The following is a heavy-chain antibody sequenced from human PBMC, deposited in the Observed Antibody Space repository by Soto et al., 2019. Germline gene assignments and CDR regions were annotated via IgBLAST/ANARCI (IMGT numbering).Heavy chain of an antibody. CDR3: ASSLRFLEWASGDYYGMDV. V-gene: IGHV1-24*01. Sequence: ASVKVSCKVSGYTLTELSMHWVRQAPGKGLEWMGGFDPEDGETIYAQKFQGRVTMTEDTSTDTAYMGLSSLRSEDTAVYYCASSLRFLEWASGDYYGMDVWGQGTTVTVSS. D-gene: IGHD3-3*01. CDR1: GYTLTELS. J-gene: IGHJ6*02. CDR2: FDPEDGET.